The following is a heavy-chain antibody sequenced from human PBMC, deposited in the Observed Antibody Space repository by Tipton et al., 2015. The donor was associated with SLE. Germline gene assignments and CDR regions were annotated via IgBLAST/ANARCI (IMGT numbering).Heavy chain of an antibody. CDR2: IHTSGAT. CDR1: GGPLSSSDYY. Sequence: TLSLTCTVSGGPLSSSDYYWNWIRQPAGKGLEWIGHIHTSGATNNNPSLKSRVTISLDTSKNQFSLKLSSVTAADTAVYYCARALNNGWRLGDRFDPWGQGTLVTVSS. D-gene: IGHD5-24*01. V-gene: IGHV4-61*09. J-gene: IGHJ5*02. CDR3: ARALNNGWRLGDRFDP.